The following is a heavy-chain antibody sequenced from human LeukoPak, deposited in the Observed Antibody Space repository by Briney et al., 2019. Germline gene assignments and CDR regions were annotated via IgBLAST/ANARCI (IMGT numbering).Heavy chain of an antibody. CDR3: ARLGYNGGWYQYYFEY. Sequence: PSETLSLTCAVSGASISTSAYYWGWIRQPPAKGLQWIGSVYYSGTTYYNPSLQSRVTISVDTSKNQFSLELTSVTAADAAVYYCARLGYNGGWYQYYFEYWGLGTLVTVSS. CDR2: VYYSGTT. D-gene: IGHD6-19*01. J-gene: IGHJ4*02. CDR1: GASISTSAYY. V-gene: IGHV4-39*01.